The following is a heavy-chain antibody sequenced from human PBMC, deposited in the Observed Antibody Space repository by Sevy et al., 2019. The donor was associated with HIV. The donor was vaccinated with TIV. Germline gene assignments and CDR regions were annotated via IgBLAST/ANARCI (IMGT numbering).Heavy chain of an antibody. CDR1: GFTFSSYG. CDR3: AKEGSYYYGLTVGDWFDP. J-gene: IGHJ5*02. D-gene: IGHD3-10*01. Sequence: GGSLRLSCAASGFTFSSYGMHWVRQAPGKGLEWVAFIRYDGSNKYYADSVKGRFTISRDNSKNTLYLQMNSLRAEDTAVYYCAKEGSYYYGLTVGDWFDPWGQGTLVTVSS. V-gene: IGHV3-30*02. CDR2: IRYDGSNK.